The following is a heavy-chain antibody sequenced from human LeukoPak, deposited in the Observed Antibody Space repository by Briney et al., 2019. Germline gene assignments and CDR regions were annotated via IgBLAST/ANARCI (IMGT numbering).Heavy chain of an antibody. J-gene: IGHJ4*02. CDR3: ARGEPSWNDYWYFDY. CDR1: GYTFTRYY. D-gene: IGHD1-1*01. CDR2: INPSGGST. Sequence: GASVTVSFKASGYTFTRYYMHGVRQAPGQGREGMGIINPSGGSTSYAQKFQGRVTMTRDTSTSTVYMELSSLRSEDTAVYYCARGEPSWNDYWYFDYWGQGTLVTVSS. V-gene: IGHV1-46*01.